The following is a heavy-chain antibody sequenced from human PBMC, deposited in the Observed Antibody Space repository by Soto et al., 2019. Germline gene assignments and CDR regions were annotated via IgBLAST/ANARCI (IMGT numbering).Heavy chain of an antibody. Sequence: ASVKVSCKVSGYTLTELSMHWVRQAPGKGLEWMGGFDPEDGETIYAQKFRGRVTMTEDTSTDTAYMELSSLRSEDTAVYYCAIVPASRGAVPIDYWGQGTLVTVSS. CDR3: AIVPASRGAVPIDY. D-gene: IGHD3-10*01. J-gene: IGHJ4*02. V-gene: IGHV1-24*01. CDR1: GYTLTELS. CDR2: FDPEDGET.